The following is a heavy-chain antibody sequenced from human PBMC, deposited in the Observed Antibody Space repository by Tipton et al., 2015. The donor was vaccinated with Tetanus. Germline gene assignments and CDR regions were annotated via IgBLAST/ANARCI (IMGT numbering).Heavy chain of an antibody. J-gene: IGHJ6*03. V-gene: IGHV4-30-4*08. D-gene: IGHD3-22*01. Sequence: TLSLTCTVSGGSIRSGGFYWSWIRQHPVKGLEWIGYIYYTGNTYYKPSLKSRVVISIDASKNQFSLKLNSMTAADTAVYYCARVGYYYYYMDVWGKGTTVTVSS. CDR3: ARVGYYYYYMDV. CDR2: IYYTGNT. CDR1: GGSIRSGGFY.